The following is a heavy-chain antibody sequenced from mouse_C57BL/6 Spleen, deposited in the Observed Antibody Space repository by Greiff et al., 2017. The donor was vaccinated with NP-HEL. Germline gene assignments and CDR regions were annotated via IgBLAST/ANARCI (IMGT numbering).Heavy chain of an antibody. V-gene: IGHV1-26*01. Sequence: VQLQQSGPELVKPGASVKISCKASGYTFTDYYMNWVKQSHGKSLEWIGDINPNNGGTSYIQKFKGKATLTVDKSSSTAYMELRSLTSEDSAVYYCARDDWDEDAYWGQGTLVTVSA. J-gene: IGHJ3*01. CDR3: ARDDWDEDAY. D-gene: IGHD4-1*01. CDR2: INPNNGGT. CDR1: GYTFTDYY.